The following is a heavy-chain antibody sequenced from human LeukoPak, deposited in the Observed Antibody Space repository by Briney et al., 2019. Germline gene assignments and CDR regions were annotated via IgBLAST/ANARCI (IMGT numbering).Heavy chain of an antibody. D-gene: IGHD3-22*01. V-gene: IGHV3-21*04. Sequence: GGSLRLSCAASGFSFSSYNMNWVRQAPGKGPEWVSPITSSSSYIYYADSVKGRFTISRDNAKNSLYLQMNSLRAEDTAVYYCARARAYTTYYYDSSGNYRGSYYFDYWGQGTLVTVSS. CDR1: GFSFSSYN. CDR2: ITSSSSYI. J-gene: IGHJ4*02. CDR3: ARARAYTTYYYDSSGNYRGSYYFDY.